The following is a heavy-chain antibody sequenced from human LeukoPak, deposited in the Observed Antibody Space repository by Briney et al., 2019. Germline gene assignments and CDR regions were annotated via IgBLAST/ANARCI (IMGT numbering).Heavy chain of an antibody. CDR3: ARHVGGGDQDIVVVPASLDV. CDR2: INHSGST. V-gene: IGHV4-34*01. Sequence: ASETLSLTCAVYGGSFSGYYWSWIRQPPGKGLEWIGEINHSGSTNYNPSLKSRVTISVDTSKNQFSLKLSSVTAADTAVYYCARHVGGGDQDIVVVPASLDVWGQGTTVTVSS. CDR1: GGSFSGYY. D-gene: IGHD2-2*01. J-gene: IGHJ6*02.